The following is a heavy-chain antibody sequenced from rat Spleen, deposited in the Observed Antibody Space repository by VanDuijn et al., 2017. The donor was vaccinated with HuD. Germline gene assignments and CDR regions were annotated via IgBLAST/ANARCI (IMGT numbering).Heavy chain of an antibody. Sequence: EVQLVESGGGLIQPGRSLKLSCAASGFTFSDYAMAWVRQAPTKGLEWVATISYDGSSTYYRDSVKGRFTISRDNAKSTLYLQMDSLRSEDTATYYCARYITTTGYFDYWGQGVMVTVSS. CDR1: GFTFSDYA. CDR2: ISYDGSST. V-gene: IGHV5-29*01. J-gene: IGHJ2*01. CDR3: ARYITTTGYFDY. D-gene: IGHD1-10*01.